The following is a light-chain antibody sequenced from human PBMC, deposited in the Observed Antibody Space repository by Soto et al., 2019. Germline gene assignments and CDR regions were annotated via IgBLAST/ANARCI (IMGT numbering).Light chain of an antibody. V-gene: IGLV2-14*01. CDR2: DVS. Sequence: QSALTQPASVPGSPGQSITISCTGTSSDVGGYNYVSWYQQHPGKAPRFLIYDVSNRPSGVSNRFSGSKSGATASLTISGLQAEDEADYYCTSYTSSSTYVFVTGTKVTVL. J-gene: IGLJ1*01. CDR3: TSYTSSSTYV. CDR1: SSDVGGYNY.